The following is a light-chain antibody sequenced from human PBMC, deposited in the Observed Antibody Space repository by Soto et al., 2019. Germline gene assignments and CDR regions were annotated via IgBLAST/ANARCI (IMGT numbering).Light chain of an antibody. V-gene: IGKV1-5*03. CDR1: QSISSW. Sequence: DIQMTQSPSTLSASVGDRVTITCRASQSISSWLAWYQQKPGKAPKLLIYKASNLESGVPSRFSGSGSGKEFTLTISSLQPDDFATYYCQQYTSSPWTFGQGTKVEIK. CDR2: KAS. CDR3: QQYTSSPWT. J-gene: IGKJ1*01.